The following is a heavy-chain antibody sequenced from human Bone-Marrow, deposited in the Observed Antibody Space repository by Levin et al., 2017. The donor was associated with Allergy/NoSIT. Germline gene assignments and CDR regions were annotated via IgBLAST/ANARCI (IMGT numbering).Heavy chain of an antibody. CDR2: INTDGSNT. CDR1: GLPFSRYW. V-gene: IGHV3-74*01. CDR3: ARDLYGEGSAYFDL. D-gene: IGHD4-17*01. J-gene: IGHJ2*01. Sequence: GGSLRLSCAASGLPFSRYWMHWVRQAPGKGLEWVSRINTDGSNTDYADSVEGRFTVSRDNAKKTVYLQMNSLRAEDTAVYYCARDLYGEGSAYFDLWGRGTLVTVSS.